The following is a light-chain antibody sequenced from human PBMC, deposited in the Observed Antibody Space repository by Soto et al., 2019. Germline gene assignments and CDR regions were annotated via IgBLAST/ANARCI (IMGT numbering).Light chain of an antibody. J-gene: IGKJ1*01. CDR2: DAF. CDR1: QTVKIMY. CDR3: QQYASSPQT. V-gene: IGKV3-20*01. Sequence: EIVFTQSPGVLSLSVGERATLSCRASQTVKIMYLAWYQQKPGQAPRLLIYDAFTRAAGIPDRFSASGSGTNFTPIISRLEPEDFAVYSCQQYASSPQTFGQGTKVDIK.